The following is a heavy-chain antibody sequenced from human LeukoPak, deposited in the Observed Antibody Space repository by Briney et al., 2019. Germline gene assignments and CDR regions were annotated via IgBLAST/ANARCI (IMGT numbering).Heavy chain of an antibody. Sequence: GASVKVSCKASGYTFTSYAMNWVRQAPGQGLEWMGWINTNTGNPTYAQGFTGRFVFSLDTSVSTAYLQISSLRAEDTAVYYCARAPKFRLVGVPKGPFDPWGQGTLVTVSS. D-gene: IGHD1-26*01. CDR1: GYTFTSYA. CDR3: ARAPKFRLVGVPKGPFDP. CDR2: INTNTGNP. J-gene: IGHJ5*02. V-gene: IGHV7-4-1*02.